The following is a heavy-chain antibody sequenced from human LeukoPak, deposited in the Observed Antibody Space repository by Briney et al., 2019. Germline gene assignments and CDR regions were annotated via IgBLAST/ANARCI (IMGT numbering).Heavy chain of an antibody. CDR3: TTVTSGRHYYYYMDV. V-gene: IGHV3-15*01. J-gene: IGHJ6*03. CDR1: GFTFSNAW. CDR2: IKSKTDGGTT. Sequence: GGSLRLSCAASGFTFSNAWMSWVRQAPGKGLEWVGRIKSKTDGGTTDYAAPVKGRFTISRDDSKNTLYLQMNSLKTEDTAVYYCTTVTSGRHYYYYMDVWGKGTTVTISS.